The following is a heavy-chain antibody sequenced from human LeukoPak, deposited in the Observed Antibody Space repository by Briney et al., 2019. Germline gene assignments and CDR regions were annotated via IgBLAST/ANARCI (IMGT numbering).Heavy chain of an antibody. D-gene: IGHD6-19*01. CDR1: GFTFSSYS. CDR3: ARGSSSGWYTDYYYYGMDV. Sequence: GGSLRLSCAASGFTFSSYSMNWVRQATGKGLEWVSSISSSSSYIYYADSVKGRFTISRDNAKNSLYLQMNSLRAEDTAVYYCARGSSSGWYTDYYYYGMDVWGKGTTVTVSS. V-gene: IGHV3-21*01. CDR2: ISSSSSYI. J-gene: IGHJ6*04.